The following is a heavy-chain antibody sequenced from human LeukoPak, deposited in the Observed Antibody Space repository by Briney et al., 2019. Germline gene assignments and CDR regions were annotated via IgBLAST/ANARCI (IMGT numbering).Heavy chain of an antibody. V-gene: IGHV4-59*01. D-gene: IGHD6-13*01. CDR1: GGSISSYY. CDR3: ARASAGTSYYYYGIDV. Sequence: SETLSLTCTVSGGSISSYYWSWIRQPPGKGLEWIGYIYYSGSTNYNPSLKSRVTISVDTSKNQFSLKLSSVTAADTAVYYCARASAGTSYYYYGIDVWGQGTTVTVSS. J-gene: IGHJ6*02. CDR2: IYYSGST.